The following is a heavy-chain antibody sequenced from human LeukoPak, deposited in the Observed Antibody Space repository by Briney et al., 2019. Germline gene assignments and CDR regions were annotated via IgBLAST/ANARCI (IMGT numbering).Heavy chain of an antibody. Sequence: SVKVSCKASGGTFSSYAISWVRQAPGQGLEWMGRIIPIFGTANYAQKFQGRVTITTDESTSTAYMELSSLRSEDTAVYYCAVGAVVVPAAMMPWGQGTLVTVSS. J-gene: IGHJ5*02. V-gene: IGHV1-69*05. D-gene: IGHD2-2*01. CDR2: IIPIFGTA. CDR3: AVGAVVVPAAMMP. CDR1: GGTFSSYA.